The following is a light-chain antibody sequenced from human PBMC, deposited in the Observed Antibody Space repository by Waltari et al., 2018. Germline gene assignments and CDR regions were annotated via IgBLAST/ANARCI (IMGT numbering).Light chain of an antibody. V-gene: IGLV3-21*02. Sequence: SYVLTQPPSVSVAPGQTARITCGGDTIGGKGAHWYQQKPGQTPVLVVYDDSDRPSGIPERFSGSNAGNTATLTISRVEAGDEADYICQVWDLNSDHVFGSGTMLTVL. CDR1: TIGGKG. CDR3: QVWDLNSDHV. CDR2: DDS. J-gene: IGLJ1*01.